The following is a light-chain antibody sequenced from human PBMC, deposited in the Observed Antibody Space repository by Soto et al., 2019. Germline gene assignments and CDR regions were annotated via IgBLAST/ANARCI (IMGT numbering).Light chain of an antibody. V-gene: IGLV1-40*01. CDR3: QSFDSSLSASI. Sequence: QLVLTQPPSVSRAPGQRVTISCTGSSSNVGTTYDVHWYRHLPGTAPKLLIYDNTNRPSGVPDRFSGSKSGTSASLAITGLQAEDEAYYYCQSFDSSLSASIFGGGTKLTVL. CDR1: SSNVGTTYD. CDR2: DNT. J-gene: IGLJ2*01.